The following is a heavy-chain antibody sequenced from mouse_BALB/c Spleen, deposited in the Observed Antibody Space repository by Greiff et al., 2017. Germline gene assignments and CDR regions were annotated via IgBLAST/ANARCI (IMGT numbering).Heavy chain of an antibody. CDR3: ARPVYGNFAMDY. J-gene: IGHJ4*01. Sequence: VQLKESGGGLVQPGGSLKLSCAASGFTFSSYTMSWVRQTPEKRLEWVAYISNGGGSTYYPDTVKGRFTISRDNAKNTLYLQMSSLKSEDTAMYYCARPVYGNFAMDYWGQGTSVTVSS. D-gene: IGHD2-1*01. CDR1: GFTFSSYT. CDR2: ISNGGGST. V-gene: IGHV5-12-2*01.